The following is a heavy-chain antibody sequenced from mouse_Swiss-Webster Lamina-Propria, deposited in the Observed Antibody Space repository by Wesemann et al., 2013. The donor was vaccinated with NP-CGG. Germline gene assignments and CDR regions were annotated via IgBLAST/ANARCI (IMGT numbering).Heavy chain of an antibody. CDR2: ISSGGSYT. Sequence: EVQLVESGGGLVKPGGSLKLSCAASGFTFSSYAMSWVRQTPEKRLEWVATISSGGSYTYYPDSVKGRFTISRDNAKNTLYLQMSSLRSEDTAMYYCASGYGSSSAWFAYWGQGTLVTVSA. CDR3: ASGYGSSSAWFAY. J-gene: IGHJ3*01. CDR1: GFTFSSYA. D-gene: IGHD1-1*01. V-gene: IGHV5-9-3*01.